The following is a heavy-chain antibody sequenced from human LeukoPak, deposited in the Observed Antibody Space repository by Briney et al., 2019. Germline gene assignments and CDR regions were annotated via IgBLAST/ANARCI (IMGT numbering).Heavy chain of an antibody. CDR2: IYSGGST. D-gene: IGHD1-26*01. CDR3: ARNIGGASDY. J-gene: IGHJ4*02. Sequence: GGSLRLSCAASGFTVSSNAMSWVRQAPGKGLEWVSVIYSGGSTYYSDSVKGRFTISSDNYKNKLYLQMNSLRAEDTAVYYYARNIGGASDYWGPRNLVTVSS. V-gene: IGHV3-66*01. CDR1: GFTVSSNA.